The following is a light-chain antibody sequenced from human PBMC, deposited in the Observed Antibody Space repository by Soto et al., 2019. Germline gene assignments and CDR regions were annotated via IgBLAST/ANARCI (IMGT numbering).Light chain of an antibody. Sequence: EIVLTHSPATLSLSPCERATLSSSASQSVNSAYLAWYQQRPGQAPRLLIFGVSSRAAGIPDRFSGSGSGTDFTLTISRLEPEDYAVYYCQQYDKSPLTFGGGTKVDI. CDR2: GVS. CDR1: QSVNSAY. CDR3: QQYDKSPLT. J-gene: IGKJ4*01. V-gene: IGKV3-20*01.